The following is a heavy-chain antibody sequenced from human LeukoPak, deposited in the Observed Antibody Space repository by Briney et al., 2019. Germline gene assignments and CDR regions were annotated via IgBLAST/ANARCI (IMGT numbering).Heavy chain of an antibody. Sequence: GGSLRLSCAASGFTFSSYAMHWVRQAPGKGLEWVAVISYDGSNKYYADSVKGRFTISRDNSKNTLYLQMNSLRAEDTAVYYCATGGGYSAWDYFDCWGQGTLVTVSS. CDR3: ATGGGYSAWDYFDC. D-gene: IGHD5-18*01. CDR1: GFTFSSYA. J-gene: IGHJ4*02. V-gene: IGHV3-30*04. CDR2: ISYDGSNK.